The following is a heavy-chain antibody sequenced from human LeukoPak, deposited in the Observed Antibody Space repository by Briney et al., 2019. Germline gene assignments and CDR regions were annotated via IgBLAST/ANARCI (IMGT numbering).Heavy chain of an antibody. Sequence: PSETLSLTCTVSGGSISNYYWSWIRQPPGKGLEWIGYIYYSGSTNYNPTLKSRVTISVDTSKNQFSLKLSSVTAADTAVYYCAREHEFAAFDIWGQGTMVTVSS. J-gene: IGHJ3*02. V-gene: IGHV4-59*01. CDR1: GGSISNYY. CDR3: AREHEFAAFDI. CDR2: IYYSGST.